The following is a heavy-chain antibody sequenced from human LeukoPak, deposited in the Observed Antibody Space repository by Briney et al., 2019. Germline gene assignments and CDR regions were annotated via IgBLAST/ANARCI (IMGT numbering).Heavy chain of an antibody. Sequence: GGSLTLSCAASGFTFSSYWMNWVRQAPGKGLVWVSRIYGDGSGPIYADSEKGRSTISRDNEKNTPYKQMNSLRAEVTAVYCCARDGSLPDYWGQGTVIIVSS. CDR2: IYGDGSGP. J-gene: IGHJ4*02. CDR3: ARDGSLPDY. V-gene: IGHV3-74*01. CDR1: GFTFSSYW. D-gene: IGHD2-15*01.